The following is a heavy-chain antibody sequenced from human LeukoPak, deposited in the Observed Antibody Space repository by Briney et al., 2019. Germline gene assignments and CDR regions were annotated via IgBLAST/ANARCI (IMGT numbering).Heavy chain of an antibody. V-gene: IGHV3-23*01. CDR2: ISGSGGST. Sequence: GGSLRLSCPASGFTFISYAISCVRQAPGKGLEWISAISGSGGSTYYADSVKGRFTISRDNSKNTLYLQMNSLRAEDTAVYYCASPFTTGMMDAFDIWGQGTMVTVSS. J-gene: IGHJ3*02. D-gene: IGHD1-1*01. CDR3: ASPFTTGMMDAFDI. CDR1: GFTFISYA.